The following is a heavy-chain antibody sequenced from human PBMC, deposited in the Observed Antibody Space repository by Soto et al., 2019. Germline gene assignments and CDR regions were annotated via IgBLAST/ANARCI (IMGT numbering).Heavy chain of an antibody. CDR2: IIPMFGTA. CDR3: ARDRGFSNVRCSARPFDP. Sequence: GASVKVSCKASGGTFNSYAISWLRQAPGQGLEWMGGIIPMFGTANYAQKFQDRVTITADRPTTTASMELSSLTYADTAFYYCARDRGFSNVRCSARPFDPSGPGPLVT. CDR1: GGTFNSYA. J-gene: IGHJ5*02. V-gene: IGHV1-69*06. D-gene: IGHD2-2*01.